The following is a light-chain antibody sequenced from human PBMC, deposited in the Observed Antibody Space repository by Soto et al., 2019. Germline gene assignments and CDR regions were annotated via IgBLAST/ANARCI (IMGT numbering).Light chain of an antibody. J-gene: IGLJ1*01. Sequence: QSVLRQPPSVSGAPGQWVTISCIGSSSNIGAGYDVHWYQQLPGRAPKLLIYTNSNRPSGVPDRFSGSKSGTSASLAITGVQAEDEADYFCQSYTSSTTYVFGTGTKLTVL. V-gene: IGLV1-40*01. CDR3: QSYTSSTTYV. CDR2: TNS. CDR1: SSNIGAGYD.